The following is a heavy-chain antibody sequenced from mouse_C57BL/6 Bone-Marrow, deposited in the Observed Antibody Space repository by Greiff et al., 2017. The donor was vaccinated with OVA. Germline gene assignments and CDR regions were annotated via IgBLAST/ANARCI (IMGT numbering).Heavy chain of an antibody. J-gene: IGHJ1*03. V-gene: IGHV1-80*01. CDR3: ARGYGSSSYWYFDV. D-gene: IGHD1-1*01. CDR1: GYAFSSYW. Sequence: QVQLQQSGAELVKPGASVKISCKASGYAFSSYWMNWVKQRPGTGLEWIGQIYPGDGDTNYNGKFKGKATLTADKSSSTAYMQLSSLTSEDSAVYFCARGYGSSSYWYFDVWGTGTTVTVSS. CDR2: IYPGDGDT.